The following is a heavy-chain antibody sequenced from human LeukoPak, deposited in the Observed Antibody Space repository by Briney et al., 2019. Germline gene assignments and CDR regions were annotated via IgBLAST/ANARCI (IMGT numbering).Heavy chain of an antibody. V-gene: IGHV4-34*01. CDR1: GGSISSYY. J-gene: IGHJ4*02. CDR3: ARGRTLLELPEDYFDY. D-gene: IGHD3-10*01. CDR2: INHSGST. Sequence: SETLSLTCTVSGGSISSYYWSWIRQPPGKGLEWIGEINHSGSTNYNPSLKSRVTISVDTSKNQFSLKLSSVTAADTAVYYCARGRTLLELPEDYFDYWGQGTLVTVSS.